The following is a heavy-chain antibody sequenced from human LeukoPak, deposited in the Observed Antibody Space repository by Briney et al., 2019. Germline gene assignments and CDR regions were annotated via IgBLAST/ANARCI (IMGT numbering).Heavy chain of an antibody. D-gene: IGHD3-22*01. CDR1: GFTFSSYG. CDR3: ARDRVTMIDF. Sequence: PGGSLRLSCAASGFTFSSYGMNWVRQAPGKGLEWVSSISNGGNYRYYADSVKGRFTISRDNSKNTLYLQMNSLRAEDTAVYYCARDRVTMIDFWGQGTLVTVSS. CDR2: ISNGGNYR. J-gene: IGHJ4*02. V-gene: IGHV3-21*01.